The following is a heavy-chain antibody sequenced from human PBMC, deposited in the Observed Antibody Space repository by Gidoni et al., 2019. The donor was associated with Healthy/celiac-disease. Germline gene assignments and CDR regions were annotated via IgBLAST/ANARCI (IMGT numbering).Heavy chain of an antibody. CDR3: ARSNTAMAPYWYFDL. D-gene: IGHD5-18*01. Sequence: QVQLVQSGAEVKKPGASVKVSCKASGYTFTGYYMHWVRQAPGQGLEWMGWINPNSGGTNYAQKFQGRVTMTRDTSISTAYMELSRLRSDDTAVYYCARSNTAMAPYWYFDLWGRGTLVTVSS. J-gene: IGHJ2*01. CDR2: INPNSGGT. CDR1: GYTFTGYY. V-gene: IGHV1-2*02.